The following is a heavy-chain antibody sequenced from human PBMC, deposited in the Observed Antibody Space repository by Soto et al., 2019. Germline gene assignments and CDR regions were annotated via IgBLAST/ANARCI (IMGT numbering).Heavy chain of an antibody. Sequence: ASVKVSCKASGYTFTSYAMHWVRQAPGQRLEWMGWINAGNGITKYSQMFQGRVTITRDTSASTAYMELSSLRSEDTAVYYCARDSTGYSSSWLYYYYYFMDVWGKGTTVTVSS. D-gene: IGHD6-13*01. J-gene: IGHJ6*03. V-gene: IGHV1-3*01. CDR1: GYTFTSYA. CDR3: ARDSTGYSSSWLYYYYYFMDV. CDR2: INAGNGIT.